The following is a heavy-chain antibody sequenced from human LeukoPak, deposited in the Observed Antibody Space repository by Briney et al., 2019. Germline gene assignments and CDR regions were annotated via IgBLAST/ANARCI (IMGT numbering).Heavy chain of an antibody. CDR3: AKGRSSTSSYDY. D-gene: IGHD2-2*01. Sequence: KSGGSLRLSCAASGFTFSSYSMNWVRQAPGKGLEWVSFSGSGGSAYYPDSVKGRFTISRDKSKDTVFLQMNSLRAEDTAVYFCAKGRSSTSSYDYWGQGTLVTVSS. J-gene: IGHJ4*02. CDR2: SGSGGSA. V-gene: IGHV3-23*01. CDR1: GFTFSSYS.